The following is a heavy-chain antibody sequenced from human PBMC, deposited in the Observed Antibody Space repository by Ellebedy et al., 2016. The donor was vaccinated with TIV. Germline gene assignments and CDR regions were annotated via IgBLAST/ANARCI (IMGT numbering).Heavy chain of an antibody. CDR2: INRDESTT. Sequence: GESLKISCAASGFTLSSYRMHWVRQAPGKGLVWLSRINRDESTTSYADAVKGRFTISRDNAKNTLYVQMNSLRAEDTAVYYCARGCSGVSCRVGYYFAMDVWGQGTTVTVSS. J-gene: IGHJ6*02. D-gene: IGHD2-15*01. CDR3: ARGCSGVSCRVGYYFAMDV. CDR1: GFTLSSYR. V-gene: IGHV3-74*01.